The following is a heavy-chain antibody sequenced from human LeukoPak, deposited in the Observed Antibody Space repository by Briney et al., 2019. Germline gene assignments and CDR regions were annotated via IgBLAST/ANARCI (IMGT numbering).Heavy chain of an antibody. J-gene: IGHJ4*02. CDR2: IYYSGST. CDR3: ARQGWRLGELSLGY. Sequence: PSETLSLTCTVSGGSISSSSYYWGWIRQPPGKGLEWIGSIYYSGSTYYNPSLKSRVTISVDTSKNQFSLKLSSVTAADTAVYYCARQGWRLGELSLGYWGQGTLVTVSS. D-gene: IGHD3-16*02. V-gene: IGHV4-39*07. CDR1: GGSISSSSYY.